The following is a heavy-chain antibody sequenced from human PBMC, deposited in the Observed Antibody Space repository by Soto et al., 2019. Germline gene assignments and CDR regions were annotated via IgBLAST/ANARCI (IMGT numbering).Heavy chain of an antibody. CDR1: GFTFSNYG. D-gene: IGHD1-26*01. J-gene: IGHJ6*02. CDR3: ASDLVGASDSYGLDV. V-gene: IGHV3-33*01. CDR2: IWHDGNNK. Sequence: GGSLRLSCVASGFTFSNYGMHWVRQAPGKGLEWVAIIWHDGNNKYHPDSTRGRFIISIDNPKNRLYLQMNSLRAEDTAVYYCASDLVGASDSYGLDVWGQGTPVTVSS.